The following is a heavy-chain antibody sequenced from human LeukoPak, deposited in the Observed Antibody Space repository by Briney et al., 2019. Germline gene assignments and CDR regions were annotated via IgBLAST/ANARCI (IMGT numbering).Heavy chain of an antibody. CDR1: GYMFTAHH. D-gene: IGHD3-3*01. V-gene: IGHV3-30-3*02. CDR3: AKDGHYDFWSGYPNAFDI. CDR2: ISYDGSNK. Sequence: SCKASGYMFTAHHIHWVRQAPGKGLEWVAVISYDGSNKYYADSVKGRFTISRDNSKNTLYLQMNSLRPEDTAVYYCAKDGHYDFWSGYPNAFDIWGQGTMVTVSS. J-gene: IGHJ3*02.